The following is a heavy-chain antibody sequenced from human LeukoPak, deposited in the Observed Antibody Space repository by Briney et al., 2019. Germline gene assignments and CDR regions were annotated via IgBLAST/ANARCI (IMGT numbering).Heavy chain of an antibody. CDR1: GFTFSSYG. J-gene: IGHJ6*03. CDR2: IRYDESNK. Sequence: GGSLRLSCAASGFTFSSYGMHWVRQAPGKGLEWVAFIRYDESNKYYADSVKGRFTISRYNSKNTLYLQMTSLRAEDTAVYYCAKDLHSSKTHYYYYYYMDVWGKGTTVTVSS. D-gene: IGHD4-11*01. CDR3: AKDLHSSKTHYYYYYYMDV. V-gene: IGHV3-30*02.